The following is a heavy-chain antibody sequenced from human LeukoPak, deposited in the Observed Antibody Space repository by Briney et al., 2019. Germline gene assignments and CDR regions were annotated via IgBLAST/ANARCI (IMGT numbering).Heavy chain of an antibody. J-gene: IGHJ4*02. CDR1: GFTFDDYA. V-gene: IGHV3-9*01. CDR3: AKDRLAGVAVAVDY. CDR2: ISWNSDSI. Sequence: GGSLRLSCAASGFTFDDYAMPWVRQAPGKGLEWVSGISWNSDSIGYADSVKGRFTISRDNAKNSLYLQMNSLRAEDTALYYCAKDRLAGVAVAVDYWGQGTLVTVSS. D-gene: IGHD6-19*01.